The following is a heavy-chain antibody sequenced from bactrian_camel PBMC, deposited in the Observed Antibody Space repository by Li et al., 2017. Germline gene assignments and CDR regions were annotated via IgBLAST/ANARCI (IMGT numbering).Heavy chain of an antibody. Sequence: VQLVESGGGSVQTGGSLTLSCAASGYTAIAYYMGWFCQTPGKEREGVVAVYAGGAPIYYADSVKGRFTISRDNAENTVYLRMDGLKPEDTALYYCATGWGFGGRWSPSCQGTQVTVS. V-gene: IGHV3S40*01. CDR1: GYTAIAYY. D-gene: IGHD2*01. J-gene: IGHJ4*01. CDR2: VYAGGAPI.